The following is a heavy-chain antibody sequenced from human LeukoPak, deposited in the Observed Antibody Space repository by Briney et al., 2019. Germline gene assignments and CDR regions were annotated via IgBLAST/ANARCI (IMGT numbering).Heavy chain of an antibody. D-gene: IGHD5-12*01. V-gene: IGHV3-9*01. CDR3: AKDGEVATILGYFDY. CDR1: GFTFDDYA. J-gene: IGHJ4*02. Sequence: GRSLRLSCAASGFTFDDYAMHWVRHAPGKGLEWVSGISWNSGSIVYADSVKGRFTISRDNAKNSLYLQMNSLRAEDTALYYCAKDGEVATILGYFDYWGQGTLVTVSS. CDR2: ISWNSGSI.